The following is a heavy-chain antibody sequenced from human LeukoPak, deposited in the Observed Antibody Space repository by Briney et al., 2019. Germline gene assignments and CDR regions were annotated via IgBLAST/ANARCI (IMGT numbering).Heavy chain of an antibody. D-gene: IGHD5-24*01. CDR3: ARGRGQGATIRGPWYFDL. CDR2: IYYSGST. Sequence: KSSETLSLTCTVSGGSISSGGYYWSWIRQHPGRGLEWIGYIYYSGSTYYNPSLKSRVTISVDTSKNQFSLKLSSVTAADTAVYYCARGRGQGATIRGPWYFDLWGRGTLVTVSS. CDR1: GGSISSGGYY. J-gene: IGHJ2*01. V-gene: IGHV4-31*03.